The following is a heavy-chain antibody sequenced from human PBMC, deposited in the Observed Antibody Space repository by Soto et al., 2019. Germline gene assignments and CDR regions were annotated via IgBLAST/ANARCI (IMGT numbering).Heavy chain of an antibody. J-gene: IGHJ6*02. CDR3: ARDYLVYYYGMDV. CDR2: ISSSSSYI. CDR1: GFTFSSYS. Sequence: EVQLVESGGGLVQPGGSLRLSCAASGFTFSSYSMNWVRQAPGKGLEWVSSISSSSSYIYYADSVKGRFTISRDNAKNSLYLQMNSLSAEDTAVYYCARDYLVYYYGMDVWGQGTTVTVSS. V-gene: IGHV3-21*01. D-gene: IGHD1-26*01.